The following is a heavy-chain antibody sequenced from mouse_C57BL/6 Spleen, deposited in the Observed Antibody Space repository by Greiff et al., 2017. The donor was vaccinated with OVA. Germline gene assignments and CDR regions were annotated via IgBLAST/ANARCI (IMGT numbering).Heavy chain of an antibody. D-gene: IGHD2-4*01. V-gene: IGHV5-4*03. J-gene: IGHJ3*01. CDR1: GFTFSSYA. CDR2: ISDGGSYT. Sequence: EVKLMESGGGLVKPGGSLKLSCAASGFTFSSYAMSWVRQTPEKRLEWVATISDGGSYTYYPDNVKGRFPISRDNAKNNLYLQMSHLKSEDTAMYYCARVDDYAWFAYWGQGTLVTVSA. CDR3: ARVDDYAWFAY.